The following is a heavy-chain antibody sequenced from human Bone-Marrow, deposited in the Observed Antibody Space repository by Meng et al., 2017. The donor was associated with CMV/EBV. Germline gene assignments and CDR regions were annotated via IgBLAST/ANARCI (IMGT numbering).Heavy chain of an antibody. CDR2: IQPDGSEG. V-gene: IGHV3-7*01. D-gene: IGHD2-15*01. CDR1: GFTFSYYW. J-gene: IGHJ3*02. CDR3: LRGRGGFDI. Sequence: GGSLRLSCAASGFTFSYYWMTWVRQAPGKGLEWVANIQPDGSEGYFLESVKGRFTVSRDDAKNSVYLQMNSLRAEDTAIYYCLRGRGGFDIWGQGTMVTVSS.